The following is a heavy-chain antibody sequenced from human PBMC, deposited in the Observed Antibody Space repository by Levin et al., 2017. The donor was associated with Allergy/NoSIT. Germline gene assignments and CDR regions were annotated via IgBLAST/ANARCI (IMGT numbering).Heavy chain of an antibody. CDR3: ARDSKAGIAVAGLLYGMDV. CDR2: ISYDGSNK. D-gene: IGHD6-19*01. V-gene: IGHV3-30-3*01. Sequence: GGSLRLSCAASGFTFSSYAMHWVRQAPGKGLEWVAVISYDGSNKYYADSVTGRFTISRDNSKNTLYLQMNSLRAEDTAVYYCARDSKAGIAVAGLLYGMDVWGQGTTVTVSS. J-gene: IGHJ6*02. CDR1: GFTFSSYA.